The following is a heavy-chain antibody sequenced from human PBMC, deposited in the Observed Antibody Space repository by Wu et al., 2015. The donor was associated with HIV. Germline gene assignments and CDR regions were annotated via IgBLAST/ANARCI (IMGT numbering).Heavy chain of an antibody. D-gene: IGHD5-12*01. CDR1: GYTFTGYY. CDR2: INPNSGGT. V-gene: IGHV1-2*02. Sequence: QVQLVQSGADVKKPGASVKVSCKASGYTFTGYYMHWVRQAPGQGLEWMGWINPNSGGTNYAQKFHGRVTMTRDTSISTAYMELSRLRSDDTAVYYCARIRSRDPGRYSGYDFDYWGQGTLVTVSS. J-gene: IGHJ4*02. CDR3: ARIRSRDPGRYSGYDFDY.